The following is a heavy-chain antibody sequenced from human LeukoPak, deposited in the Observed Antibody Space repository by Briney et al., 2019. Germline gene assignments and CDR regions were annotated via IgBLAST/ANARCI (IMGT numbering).Heavy chain of an antibody. Sequence: SVKVSCKASGGTFSSYAISWVRQAPGQGLEWMGGIIPIFGTANYAQKFQGRVTITADESTNTAYMELSSLRSEDTAVYYCARVGERFAGLYNWFDPWGQGTLVTVSS. CDR2: IIPIFGTA. D-gene: IGHD3-10*01. CDR3: ARVGERFAGLYNWFDP. V-gene: IGHV1-69*13. J-gene: IGHJ5*02. CDR1: GGTFSSYA.